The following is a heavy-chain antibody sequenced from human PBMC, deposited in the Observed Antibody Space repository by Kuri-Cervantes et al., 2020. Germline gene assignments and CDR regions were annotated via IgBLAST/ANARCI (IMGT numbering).Heavy chain of an antibody. CDR1: GYSISSGYY. CDR3: ARAGRYYYGSGSLPLDY. Sequence: SETLSLTCTVSGYSISSGYYWGWIRQPPGKGLEWIGEINHSGSTNCNPSLKSRVTISVDTSKNQFSLKLSSVTAADTAVYYCARAGRYYYGSGSLPLDYWGQGTLVTVSS. V-gene: IGHV4-38-2*02. J-gene: IGHJ4*02. CDR2: INHSGST. D-gene: IGHD3-10*01.